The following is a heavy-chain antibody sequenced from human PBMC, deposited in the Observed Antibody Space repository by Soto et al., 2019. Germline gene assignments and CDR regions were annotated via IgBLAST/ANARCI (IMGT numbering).Heavy chain of an antibody. J-gene: IGHJ4*02. CDR3: VRWVGHFDF. CDR2: VYYTGST. CDR1: GGSISSFH. D-gene: IGHD1-26*01. V-gene: IGHV4-59*03. Sequence: QVQLQESGPGLVKPSETLSLTCTVSGGSISSFHWSWIRQPPGKGLEWIGYVYYTGSTNYNPSLRSRVTISVDTSKNQFSLKLTSVTAADTAFYYCVRWVGHFDFWGQGTLVTVSS.